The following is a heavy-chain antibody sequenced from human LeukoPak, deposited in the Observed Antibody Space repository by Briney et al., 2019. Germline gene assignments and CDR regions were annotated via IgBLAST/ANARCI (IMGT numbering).Heavy chain of an antibody. CDR3: ARGNSAIDP. CDR1: GGSISGYY. CDR2: IYYSGST. J-gene: IGHJ5*02. Sequence: SETLSLTCTVSGGSISGYYWSWIRQPPGKGLEWIGYIYYSGSTNYNPSLKSRVTISIDKSKNQFSLKLSSVTAADTAVYYCARGNSAIDPWGQGTLVTVSS. D-gene: IGHD4-23*01. V-gene: IGHV4-59*01.